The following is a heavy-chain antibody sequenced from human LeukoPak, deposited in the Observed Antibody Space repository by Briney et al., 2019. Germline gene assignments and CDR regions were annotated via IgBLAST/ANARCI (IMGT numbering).Heavy chain of an antibody. V-gene: IGHV3-73*01. D-gene: IGHD5-24*01. J-gene: IGHJ6*02. CDR3: TRHRDGYNTNYYYYGMDV. CDR2: IRSKANSYAT. Sequence: GGSLKLSCAASGFTFSGSAMHWVRQASGKGLERVGRIRSKANSYATAYAASVKGRFTISRDDSKNTAYLQMNSLKTEDTAVYYCTRHRDGYNTNYYYYGMDVWGQGTTVTVSS. CDR1: GFTFSGSA.